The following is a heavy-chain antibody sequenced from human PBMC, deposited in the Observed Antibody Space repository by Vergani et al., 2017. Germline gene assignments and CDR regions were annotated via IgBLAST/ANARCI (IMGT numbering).Heavy chain of an antibody. CDR1: GFRFSDHY. Sequence: QVQLVESRGGLVKPGGSLRLSCAASGFRFSDHYMTWIRQAPGKGLEWVSYISNSGNTIEYADSVKGRFSISRDNAKSSLFLQMDSLRAEDTAVYYCARDHRDYNNYPGTFDIWGQGSMVTVSS. CDR2: ISNSGNTI. V-gene: IGHV3-11*01. CDR3: ARDHRDYNNYPGTFDI. D-gene: IGHD5-24*01. J-gene: IGHJ3*02.